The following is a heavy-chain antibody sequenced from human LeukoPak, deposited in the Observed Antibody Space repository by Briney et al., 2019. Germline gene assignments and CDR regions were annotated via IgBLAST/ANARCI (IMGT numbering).Heavy chain of an antibody. CDR3: VRDTEGSSWYSFPY. CDR1: GFTLTTYA. J-gene: IGHJ4*02. Sequence: GRSLRLSCAASGFTLTTYAMHLVRQAPGKGLEWVAVTSSDETRKDYADSVKGRFTTSRDNAKNTLYLQMNSLRPEDTAVYHCVRDTEGSSWYSFPYWGQGTLVTVSS. D-gene: IGHD6-13*01. CDR2: TSSDETRK. V-gene: IGHV3-30*04.